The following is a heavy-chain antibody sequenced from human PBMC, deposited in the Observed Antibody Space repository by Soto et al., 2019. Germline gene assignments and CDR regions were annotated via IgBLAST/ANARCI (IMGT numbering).Heavy chain of an antibody. CDR2: IYYTGIT. Sequence: QVQLQESGPGLVKASETLSLACTVSGASITTYYYNWIRQAPGKPLEWIGYIYYTGITNYNPSLESRVTNSPDTPKTHLSLTMTSVPAAETAIYYCAITRVEIHYYGGRDAWGQGTTVTVSS. J-gene: IGHJ6*02. D-gene: IGHD2-21*01. CDR1: GASITTYY. V-gene: IGHV4-59*01. CDR3: AITRVEIHYYGGRDA.